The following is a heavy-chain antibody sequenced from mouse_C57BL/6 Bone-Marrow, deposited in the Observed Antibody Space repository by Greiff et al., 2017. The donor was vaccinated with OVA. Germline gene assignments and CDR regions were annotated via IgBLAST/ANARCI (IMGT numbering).Heavy chain of an antibody. CDR1: GFTFSSYA. J-gene: IGHJ2*01. CDR3: ARACSCHFDY. Sequence: EVQRVESGGGLVKPGGSLKLSCAASGFTFSSYAMSWVRQTPEKRLEWVATISDGGSYTYYPDNVKGRFTISRDNAKNNLYLQMSHLKSEDTAMYYCARACSCHFDYWGQGTTLTVSS. CDR2: ISDGGSYT. D-gene: IGHD1-2*01. V-gene: IGHV5-4*01.